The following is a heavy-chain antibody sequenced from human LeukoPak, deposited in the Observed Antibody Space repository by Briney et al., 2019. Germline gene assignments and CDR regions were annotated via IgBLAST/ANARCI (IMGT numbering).Heavy chain of an antibody. J-gene: IGHJ6*02. CDR2: IYYSGSA. CDR3: ARRRNDILTGPYYYYYGMDV. Sequence: ASQTLSLTCTVSGGSISSYYWSWIRQPPGKGLEWIGYIYYSGSANYNPSLKSQVTISVDTSKNQFSLKLSSVTAADTAVYCCARRRNDILTGPYYYYYGMDVWGQGTTVTVSS. CDR1: GGSISSYY. V-gene: IGHV4-59*08. D-gene: IGHD3-9*01.